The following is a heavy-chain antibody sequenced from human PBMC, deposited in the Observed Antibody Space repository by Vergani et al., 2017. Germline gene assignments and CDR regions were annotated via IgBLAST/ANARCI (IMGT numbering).Heavy chain of an antibody. CDR3: VKDAGSYEDFFDS. CDR2: LTGGGGST. J-gene: IGHJ4*02. V-gene: IGHV3-23*01. Sequence: EVQLLESGGSLKQPGGSVRFSCAASGFPFSTYAMHWARQAPGKGLEWVSALTGGGGSTYYAASFKGRFIISRNNSRDTLYLQMNSLRPEDTPTYYCVKDAGSYEDFFDSWGKGTLVTVSS. CDR1: GFPFSTYA. D-gene: IGHD1-26*01.